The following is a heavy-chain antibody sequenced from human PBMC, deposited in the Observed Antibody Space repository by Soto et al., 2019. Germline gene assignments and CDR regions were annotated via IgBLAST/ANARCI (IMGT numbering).Heavy chain of an antibody. CDR3: ARGVAGTGFDL. V-gene: IGHV6-1*01. CDR1: GDSVSSNSAG. J-gene: IGHJ4*02. CDR2: TYYRSNWRH. Sequence: SPTLSLTCAITGDSVSSNSAGWSWVRQSPSRGLEWLGRTYYRSNWRHDYAVSVKSRITVNPDTSKNHFSLQLNSVTPDDTAVYYCARGVAGTGFDLWGQGTLVTVSS. D-gene: IGHD6-19*01.